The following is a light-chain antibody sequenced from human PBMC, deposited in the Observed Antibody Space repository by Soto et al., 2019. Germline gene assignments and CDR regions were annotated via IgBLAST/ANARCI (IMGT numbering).Light chain of an antibody. Sequence: EILMTQSPATLSVSPGERATLSCRASQSVNSNLAWYQQKPGQAPRLLIYGESTRAPGVPARFSGSGSGTEFTLTISSLQSEDFAVYYCQQYNNWPLTFGQGTKVAIK. V-gene: IGKV3-15*01. CDR1: QSVNSN. CDR2: GES. J-gene: IGKJ1*01. CDR3: QQYNNWPLT.